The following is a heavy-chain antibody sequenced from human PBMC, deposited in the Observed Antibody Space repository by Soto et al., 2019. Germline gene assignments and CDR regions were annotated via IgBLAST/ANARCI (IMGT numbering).Heavy chain of an antibody. D-gene: IGHD2-2*01. J-gene: IGHJ4*02. V-gene: IGHV1-18*01. CDR3: ARDVEYIVVVPAAISFDY. Sequence: QVQLVQSGAEVKKPGASVKVSCKASGYTFTSYGISWVRQAPGQGLEWMGWISAYNGNTNYAQKLQGRVTMTTDTSTSTAYMELRSLRSDDTAVYYCARDVEYIVVVPAAISFDYWGQGTLVTVSS. CDR2: ISAYNGNT. CDR1: GYTFTSYG.